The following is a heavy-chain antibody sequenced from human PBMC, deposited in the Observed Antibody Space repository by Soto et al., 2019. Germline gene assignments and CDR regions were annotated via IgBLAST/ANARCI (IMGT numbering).Heavy chain of an antibody. CDR1: GGSFSGYY. J-gene: IGHJ6*02. V-gene: IGHV4-34*01. CDR2: INHSGST. CDR3: ARYCGGDCYYYYYGMDV. Sequence: SETLSLTCAVYGGSFSGYYWSWIRQPPGKGLEWIGEINHSGSTNYNPSLKSRVTISVDTSKNKFSLKLSSVTAADTAVYYCARYCGGDCYYYYYGMDVWGQGTTVTVSS. D-gene: IGHD2-21*02.